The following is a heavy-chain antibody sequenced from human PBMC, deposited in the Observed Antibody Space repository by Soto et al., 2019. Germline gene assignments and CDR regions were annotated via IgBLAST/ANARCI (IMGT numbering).Heavy chain of an antibody. J-gene: IGHJ4*02. CDR2: IYPGDSDT. CDR3: XXXXXXGXXXSXSAGKSIRRASPQWSSMKASDNAMYFCARGCYDSGHGYDI. V-gene: IGHV5-51*01. D-gene: IGHD3-10*02. CDR1: GYSFTTYW. Sequence: GESLKISCEGSGYSFTTYWIAWVRQMPGKGLEWMGIIYPGDSDTRYSPSFQGQVSISADKSIRTAYLQWSSLKASATARYFCXXXXXXGXXXSXSAGKSIRRASPQWSSMKASDNAMYFCARGCYDSGHGYDIWGQGTKVTVYS.